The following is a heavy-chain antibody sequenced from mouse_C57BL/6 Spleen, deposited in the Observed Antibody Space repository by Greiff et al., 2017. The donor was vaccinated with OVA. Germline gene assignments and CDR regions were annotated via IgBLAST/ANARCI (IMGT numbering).Heavy chain of an antibody. V-gene: IGHV5-9-1*02. J-gene: IGHJ2*01. CDR1: GFTFSSYA. CDR2: ISSGGDYI. CDR3: TRDDYAGGSYFDY. Sequence: EVMLVESGEGLVKPGGSLKLSCAASGFTFSSYAMSWVRQTPEKRLEWVAYISSGGDYIYYADTVKGRFTISRDNARNTLYLQMSSLKSEDTAMYYCTRDDYAGGSYFDYWGQGTTLTVSS. D-gene: IGHD2-4*01.